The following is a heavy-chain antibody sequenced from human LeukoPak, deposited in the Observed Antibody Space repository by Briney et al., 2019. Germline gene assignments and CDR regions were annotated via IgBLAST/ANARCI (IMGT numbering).Heavy chain of an antibody. CDR3: ARGVPPYDYVWGSLEGYFDY. V-gene: IGHV1-8*02. Sequence: GASVKVSCKASGYIFNNYFMHWVRQATGQGLEWMGWMNPNSGNTGYAQKFQGRVTMTRNTSISTAYMELSSLRSEDTAVYYCARGVPPYDYVWGSLEGYFDYWGQGTLVTVSS. J-gene: IGHJ4*02. CDR1: GYIFNNYF. CDR2: MNPNSGNT. D-gene: IGHD3-16*01.